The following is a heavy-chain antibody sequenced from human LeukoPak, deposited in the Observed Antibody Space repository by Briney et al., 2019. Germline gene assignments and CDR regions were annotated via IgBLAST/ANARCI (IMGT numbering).Heavy chain of an antibody. V-gene: IGHV3-7*02. J-gene: IGHJ4*02. D-gene: IGHD3-16*01. Sequence: GGSLRLSCEASGFTFRNYWMSWVRHALGKGLEGVTNIEPDGSDKDHVDSVKGRFTISRDNAKNSLYLQMNSLRAEDTAVYYCVTISGRSYGYWGQGIMVTVSS. CDR1: GFTFRNYW. CDR3: VTISGRSYGY. CDR2: IEPDGSDK.